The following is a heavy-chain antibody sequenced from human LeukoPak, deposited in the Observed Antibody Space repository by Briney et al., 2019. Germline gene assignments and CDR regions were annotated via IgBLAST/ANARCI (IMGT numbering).Heavy chain of an antibody. Sequence: SETLSLTCAVHGGSFSGYYWGWIRQPPGKGLEWIGSIYYSGSTYYNPSLKSRVTISVDTSKNQFSLKLSSVTAADTAVYYCARRYCSGGSCYSDNWFDPWGQGTLVTVSS. D-gene: IGHD2-15*01. V-gene: IGHV4-39*01. CDR2: IYYSGST. CDR1: GGSFSGYY. CDR3: ARRYCSGGSCYSDNWFDP. J-gene: IGHJ5*02.